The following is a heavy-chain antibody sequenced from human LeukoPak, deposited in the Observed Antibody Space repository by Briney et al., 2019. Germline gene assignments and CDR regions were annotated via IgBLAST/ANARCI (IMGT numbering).Heavy chain of an antibody. Sequence: SETLSLTCTVSGGSISSSSYYWGWIRQPPGEGLEWMGSIYYSGSTYYNPSLKSRVTISVDTSKDQFSLKLSSVTAADTAVHYCARHEEGYSYLYYFDYWGQGTLVTVSS. CDR2: IYYSGST. V-gene: IGHV4-39*01. CDR1: GGSISSSSYY. D-gene: IGHD5-18*01. J-gene: IGHJ4*02. CDR3: ARHEEGYSYLYYFDY.